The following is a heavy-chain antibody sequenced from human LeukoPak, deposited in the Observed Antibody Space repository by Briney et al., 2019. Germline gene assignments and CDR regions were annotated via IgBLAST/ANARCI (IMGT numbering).Heavy chain of an antibody. CDR2: ISADGST. J-gene: IGHJ4*02. V-gene: IGHV3-23*01. D-gene: IGHD6-25*01. CDR3: ARMRLGRRRIDY. Sequence: GGSLRLSCAASGFTFASYAMTWVRQAPGKGLEWVSSISADGSTYYADSVRGRFTISRDNSKNTLFLQMNSLRAEDTAVYYCARMRLGRRRIDYWGQGTLVTVSS. CDR1: GFTFASYA.